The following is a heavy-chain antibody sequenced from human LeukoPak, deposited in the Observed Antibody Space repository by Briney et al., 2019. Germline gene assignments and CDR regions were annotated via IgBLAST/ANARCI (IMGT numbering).Heavy chain of an antibody. CDR2: ISSRGSTI. CDR1: GFTFSDYY. CDR3: ARVWGYCSSTSCYGGGYFDY. J-gene: IGHJ4*02. V-gene: IGHV3-11*04. Sequence: PGGSLRLSCAASGFTFSDYYMSWIRQAPGKGLEWVSYISSRGSTIYYADSVKGRFTISRDNSKNSLYLQVNRLRAEDTAGYYCARVWGYCSSTSCYGGGYFDYWGQGTLVTVSS. D-gene: IGHD2-2*01.